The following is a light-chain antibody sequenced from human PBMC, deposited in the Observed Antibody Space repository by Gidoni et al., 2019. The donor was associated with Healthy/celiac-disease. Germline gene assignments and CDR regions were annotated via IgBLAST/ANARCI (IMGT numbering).Light chain of an antibody. CDR2: AAS. V-gene: IGKV1-39*01. Sequence: DIQTTHSLSSLSASVGDRVTITRRASQSIRSYLNWYQQKPGKAPKLLIYAASNLQSGVPSRFSGSGSGTDFTLTISSLQPEDFATYYCQQSYSTPRTFGGXTKVEIK. CDR1: QSIRSY. J-gene: IGKJ4*01. CDR3: QQSYSTPRT.